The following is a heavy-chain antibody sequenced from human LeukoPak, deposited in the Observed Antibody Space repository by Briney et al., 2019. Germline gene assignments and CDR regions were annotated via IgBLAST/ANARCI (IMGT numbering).Heavy chain of an antibody. J-gene: IGHJ6*03. CDR2: IYYSGST. V-gene: IGHV4-59*12. D-gene: IGHD3-10*01. Sequence: SETLSLTCTVSGGSISSYYWSWIRQPPGKGLQWIGYIYYSGSTNYNPSLKSRVTISVDTSKNQFSLKLSSVTAADTAVYYCARGGQLWFGELLLDYYYYYYMDVWGKGTTVTISS. CDR3: ARGGQLWFGELLLDYYYYYYMDV. CDR1: GGSISSYY.